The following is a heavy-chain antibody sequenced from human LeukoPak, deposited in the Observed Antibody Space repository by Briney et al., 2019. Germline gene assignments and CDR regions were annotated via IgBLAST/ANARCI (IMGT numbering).Heavy chain of an antibody. CDR3: ARQYTGRYYMDV. J-gene: IGHJ6*03. CDR2: IYYTGST. D-gene: IGHD2-2*02. CDR1: GGSISSGDYS. V-gene: IGHV4-30-2*03. Sequence: PSETLSLTCGVSGGSISSGDYSWSWIRQPPGKGLEWIGYIYYTGSTQYNPSLKSRVTISVDTSKNQFSLKLSSVTAADTAVYYCARQYTGRYYMDVWGKGTTVTISS.